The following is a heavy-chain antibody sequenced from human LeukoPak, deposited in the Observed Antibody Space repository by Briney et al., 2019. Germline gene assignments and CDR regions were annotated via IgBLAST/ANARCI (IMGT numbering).Heavy chain of an antibody. D-gene: IGHD4-17*01. J-gene: IGHJ3*02. CDR2: IYTSGST. V-gene: IGHV4-4*07. Sequence: SETLSLTCTVPGGSISSHYWSWIRQPAGKGLEWIGRIYTSGSTNYNPSLKSRVTMSVDTSKNQFSLKLSSVTAADTAVYYCARDHTNYGNDAFDIWGQGTVVTVSS. CDR1: GGSISSHY. CDR3: ARDHTNYGNDAFDI.